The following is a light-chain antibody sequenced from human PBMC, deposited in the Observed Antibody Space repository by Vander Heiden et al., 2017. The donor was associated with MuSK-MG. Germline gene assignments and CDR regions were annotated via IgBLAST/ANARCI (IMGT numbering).Light chain of an antibody. CDR1: NIGRKS. V-gene: IGLV3-21*04. CDR3: EVWDSRSDQAV. Sequence: SYVLTQPPSVSVAPGATAKITCGGTNIGRKSVHWYQQRPGHAPVVVIFVERDRPSGIPERFSGSHCWNTATLIISRVEAGDEADYYCEVWDSRSDQAVFGGGTKLTVL. J-gene: IGLJ2*01. CDR2: VER.